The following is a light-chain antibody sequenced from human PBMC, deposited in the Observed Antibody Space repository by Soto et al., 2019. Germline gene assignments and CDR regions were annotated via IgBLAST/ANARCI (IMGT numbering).Light chain of an antibody. V-gene: IGLV1-40*01. J-gene: IGLJ1*01. Sequence: QSVLTQPPSVSGAPGQRVTISCTGSSSNIGAGYDVHWYQQLPGTAPKVLIYGNSNRPSGVPDRFSGSKSGNTASLTISGLQAEDEADYYCNSYTGSSTYVFGTGTKVTVL. CDR1: SSNIGAGYD. CDR3: NSYTGSSTYV. CDR2: GNS.